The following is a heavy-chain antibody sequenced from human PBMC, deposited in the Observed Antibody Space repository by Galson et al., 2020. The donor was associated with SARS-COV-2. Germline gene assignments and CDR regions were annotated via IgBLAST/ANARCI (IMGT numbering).Heavy chain of an antibody. D-gene: IGHD6-13*01. CDR1: GYTFTGYY. V-gene: IGHV1-2*02. J-gene: IGHJ6*02. CDR3: ARVGIAAAGHTTYYYYGMDV. Sequence: ASVKVSCKASGYTFTGYYMHWVRQAPGQGLEWMGWINPNSGGTNYAQKFQGRVTMTRDTSISTAYMELSRLRSDATAVYYCARVGIAAAGHTTYYYYGMDVWGQGTTVTVSS. CDR2: INPNSGGT.